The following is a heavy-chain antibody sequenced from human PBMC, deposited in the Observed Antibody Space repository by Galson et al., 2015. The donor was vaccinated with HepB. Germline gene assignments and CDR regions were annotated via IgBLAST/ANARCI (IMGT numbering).Heavy chain of an antibody. D-gene: IGHD3-10*01. V-gene: IGHV4-59*01. J-gene: IGHJ4*02. CDR1: GGSISSYY. CDR3: ASSGAPYGSQPLY. Sequence: SETLSLTCTVSGGSISSYYWSWIRQPPGKGLEWIGYIYYSGSTNYNPSLKSRVTISVDTSKNQFSLKLSSVTAADTAVYYCASSGAPYGSQPLYWGQGTLVTVSS. CDR2: IYYSGST.